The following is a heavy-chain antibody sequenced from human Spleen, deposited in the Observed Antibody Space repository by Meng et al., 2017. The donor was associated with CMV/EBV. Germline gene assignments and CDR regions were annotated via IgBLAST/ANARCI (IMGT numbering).Heavy chain of an antibody. CDR3: ARDSSSSAYSPFDY. CDR2: TYYRSKWYN. Sequence: LQQSRPALVKPSQTLSLTCAISGDTVSIKSAAWNWIRQSPSRGLEWLGRTYYRSKWYNDYAVSVKSRITINPDTSKNQFSLQLNAVTPEDTAVYYCARDSSSSAYSPFDYWGQGTLVTVSS. CDR1: GDTVSIKSAA. V-gene: IGHV6-1*01. J-gene: IGHJ4*02. D-gene: IGHD3-22*01.